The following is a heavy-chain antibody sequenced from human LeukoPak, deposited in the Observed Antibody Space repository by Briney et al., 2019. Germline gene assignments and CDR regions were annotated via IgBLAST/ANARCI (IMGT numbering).Heavy chain of an antibody. CDR1: GGSLSSYY. Sequence: SETLSLTCTVSGGSLSSYYWSWIRQPAGKGLEWIGRIYTSGSTNYNPSLKSRVTMSVDTSKNQFSLKLSSVTAADTAVYYCARESSSEITIFGVVYPNDAFDIWGQGTMVTVSS. D-gene: IGHD3-3*01. V-gene: IGHV4-4*07. CDR3: ARESSSEITIFGVVYPNDAFDI. CDR2: IYTSGST. J-gene: IGHJ3*02.